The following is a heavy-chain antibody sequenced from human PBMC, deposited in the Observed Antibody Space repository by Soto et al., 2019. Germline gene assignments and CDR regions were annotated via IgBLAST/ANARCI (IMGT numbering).Heavy chain of an antibody. J-gene: IGHJ6*02. CDR1: GFTFSSYS. V-gene: IGHV3-21*01. CDR2: ISSSSSYI. CDR3: ARVLRFLEWLPPYYYGMDV. D-gene: IGHD3-3*01. Sequence: GGSLRLSCAASGFTFSSYSMSWVRQAPGKGLEWVSSISSSSSYIYYADSVKGRFTISRDNAKNSLYLQMNSLRAEDTAVYYCARVLRFLEWLPPYYYGMDVWGQGTTVTVSS.